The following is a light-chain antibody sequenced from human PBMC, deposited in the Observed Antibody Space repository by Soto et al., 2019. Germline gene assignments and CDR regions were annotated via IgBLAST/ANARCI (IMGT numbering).Light chain of an antibody. CDR3: CSYAGTSPFHYV. CDR2: ECS. Sequence: QSALTQPGSLSGSPGQSITISCTGTSRDGGSYNLVSWYQQHPGKVPIVTTYECSKRPSGVSNRFSGSDSGNTASLPISGLPAEDEAHYSCCSYAGTSPFHYVLGTGTKVTVL. J-gene: IGLJ1*01. V-gene: IGLV2-23*03. CDR1: SRDGGSYNL.